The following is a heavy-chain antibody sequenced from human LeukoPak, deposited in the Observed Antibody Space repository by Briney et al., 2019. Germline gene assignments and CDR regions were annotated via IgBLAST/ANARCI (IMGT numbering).Heavy chain of an antibody. CDR2: IYSGGST. CDR1: GFTVSSNY. CDR3: AKEGTGTWSSPFDY. Sequence: GGSLRLSCAASGFTVSSNYMSWVRQAPGKGLEWVSVIYSGGSTYYADSVKGRFTISRDNSKNTLYLQMNSLRAEDTAVYYCAKEGTGTWSSPFDYWGQGTLVTVSS. V-gene: IGHV3-66*01. J-gene: IGHJ4*02. D-gene: IGHD3/OR15-3a*01.